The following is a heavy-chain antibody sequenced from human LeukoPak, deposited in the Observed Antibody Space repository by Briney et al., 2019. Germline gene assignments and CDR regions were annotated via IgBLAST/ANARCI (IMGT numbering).Heavy chain of an antibody. CDR3: ATELSLN. CDR2: ISPNSGDT. CDR1: GYTFTDYY. Sequence: ASVKVSCKASGYTFTDYYMHWVRQAPGQGLEWMGWISPNSGDTNCAQKFQGRVTMTRDTSISTAYMQLSSLRSDDTAVYYCATELSLNWGQGTLVTVSS. V-gene: IGHV1-2*02. J-gene: IGHJ4*02.